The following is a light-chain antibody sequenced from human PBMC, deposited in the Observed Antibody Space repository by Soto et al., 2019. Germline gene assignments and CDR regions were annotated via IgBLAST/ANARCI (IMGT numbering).Light chain of an antibody. V-gene: IGKV3-20*01. J-gene: IGKJ4*01. CDR1: QSITTNY. CDR2: GAS. Sequence: VLKQSPGTLSLSTGERATLSCRASQSITTNYLAWYQQKPGRAHRLLIYGASSRATGIPDRFSGSGSGTDFTLTISRLEPEDFAMYYCQQYGYLVTFGGGSKVDI. CDR3: QQYGYLVT.